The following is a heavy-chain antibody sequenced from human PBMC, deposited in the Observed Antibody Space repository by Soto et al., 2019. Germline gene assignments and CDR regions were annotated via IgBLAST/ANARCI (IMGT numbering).Heavy chain of an antibody. D-gene: IGHD3-22*01. CDR3: ARGSVDTVDSSGLYEY. J-gene: IGHJ4*02. Sequence: ETLSLTCAVYGGSFSAYYWSWIRQPPGKGLEWIGEINHSGGTSYNPSLKSRVTISVDTSKSQFSLKLTSVTAADRAVYYCARGSVDTVDSSGLYEYWGQGTPVTVSS. CDR2: INHSGGT. V-gene: IGHV4-34*01. CDR1: GGSFSAYY.